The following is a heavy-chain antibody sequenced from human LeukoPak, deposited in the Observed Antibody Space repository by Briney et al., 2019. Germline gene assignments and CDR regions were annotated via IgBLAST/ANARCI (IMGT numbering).Heavy chain of an antibody. Sequence: SETLSLTCTVSGGSISNYYWSWIRQPPGKGLEWIGYIYYSGNTNYNPSLKSRVTISVDTSKNQFSLKLNSVTAADTAVYYCARVRYCSTNRCYDREFDNWGQGTLVTVS. D-gene: IGHD2-2*01. CDR3: ARVRYCSTNRCYDREFDN. CDR2: IYYSGNT. V-gene: IGHV4-59*01. CDR1: GGSISNYY. J-gene: IGHJ4*02.